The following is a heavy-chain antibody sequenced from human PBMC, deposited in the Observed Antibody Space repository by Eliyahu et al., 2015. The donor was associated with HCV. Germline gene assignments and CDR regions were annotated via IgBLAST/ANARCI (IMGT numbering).Heavy chain of an antibody. CDR2: IYWDDDK. CDR3: ARLLVGATFWPGDY. D-gene: IGHD1-26*01. V-gene: IGHV2-5*02. J-gene: IGHJ4*02. Sequence: QITLKESGPTLVKPTQTLTLTCTFSGFSLSTSGVGVGWIRQPPGKALEWLALIYWDDDKRYSPSLKSRLTITKDSSKNQVVLTMTNMDPVDTATYYCARLLVGATFWPGDYWGQGTLVTVSS. CDR1: GFSLSTSGVG.